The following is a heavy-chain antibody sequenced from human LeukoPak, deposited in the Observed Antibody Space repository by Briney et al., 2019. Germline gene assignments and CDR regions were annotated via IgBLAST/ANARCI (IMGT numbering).Heavy chain of an antibody. V-gene: IGHV3-15*01. CDR3: TTDGSGV. Sequence: PGGSLRLSCAASGFGFINAWMTWVRQAPGKGLEWLGRIKSKADGGTTDYAAPVKGRFTISRDDSKNTLYLQMNSLKTEDTAVYYCTTDGSGVWGKGTTVTVSS. CDR1: GFGFINAW. J-gene: IGHJ6*04. CDR2: IKSKADGGTT.